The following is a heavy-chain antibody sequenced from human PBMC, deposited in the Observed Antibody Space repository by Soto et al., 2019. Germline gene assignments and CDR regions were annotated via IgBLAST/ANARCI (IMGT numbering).Heavy chain of an antibody. CDR1: GFTFSSHA. CDR3: ARKGTALNWFDP. J-gene: IGHJ5*02. CDR2: ITGSGGNT. V-gene: IGHV3-23*01. D-gene: IGHD1-1*01. Sequence: PGGSLSLSCAASGFTFSSHAMSWVRQAPGKGLEWVSAITGSGGNTYYADSVKGRFTISRDNSKNTLYLQMNSLRAEDTAVYYCARKGTALNWFDPWGQGTLVTVSS.